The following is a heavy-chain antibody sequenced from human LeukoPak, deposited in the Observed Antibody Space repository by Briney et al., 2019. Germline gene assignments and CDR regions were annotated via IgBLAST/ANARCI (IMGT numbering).Heavy chain of an antibody. D-gene: IGHD3-22*01. CDR2: IYYSGST. J-gene: IGHJ1*01. CDR3: ASVSYDTSLQH. CDR1: GGSISSSSYY. V-gene: IGHV4-39*07. Sequence: SETLSLTCTVSGGSISSSSYYWGWIRQPPGKGLEWIGTIYYSGSTYYNPSLKGRVTISVDTSKNQFSLRLSSVTAADTAIYYCASVSYDTSLQHWGQGTLVTVSS.